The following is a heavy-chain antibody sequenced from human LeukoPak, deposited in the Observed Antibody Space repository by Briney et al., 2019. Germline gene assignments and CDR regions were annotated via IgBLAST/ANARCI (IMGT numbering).Heavy chain of an antibody. CDR2: ISAYNGNT. J-gene: IGHJ4*02. V-gene: IGHV1-18*01. CDR1: GYTFTSYG. D-gene: IGHD3-10*01. Sequence: ASVKVSCKASGYTFTSYGISWVRQAPGQGLEWMGWISAYNGNTNYAQKLQGRVTMTTDTSTSTAYMELSSLRSEDTAVYYCARARAMVRGVTPDFDYWGQGTLVTVSS. CDR3: ARARAMVRGVTPDFDY.